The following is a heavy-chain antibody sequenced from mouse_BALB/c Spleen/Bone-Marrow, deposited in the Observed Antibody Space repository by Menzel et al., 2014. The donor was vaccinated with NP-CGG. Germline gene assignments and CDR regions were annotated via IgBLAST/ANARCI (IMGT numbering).Heavy chain of an antibody. V-gene: IGHV14-3*02. Sequence: PGASVKLSCTASGFNIKDTYMHWAKQRPEQGLEWIGRIDPANGNTKYDPKFQGKATITADTSSNTAYLQLNSLTSEDTAVYYCARGIPYYPMDYWGQGTSVTVSS. CDR3: ARGIPYYPMDY. D-gene: IGHD5-1-1*01. CDR2: IDPANGNT. CDR1: GFNIKDTY. J-gene: IGHJ4*01.